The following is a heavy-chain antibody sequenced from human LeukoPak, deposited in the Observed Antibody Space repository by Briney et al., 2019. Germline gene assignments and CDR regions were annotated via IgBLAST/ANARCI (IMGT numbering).Heavy chain of an antibody. Sequence: ASVKVSCKASGYTFTGYYMHWVRQAPGQGLEWMGWINPNSGGTNYAQKFQGWVTMTRDTSISTAYMELSRLRSDDTAVYYCARAPAGSSSAYYYYGMDVWGQGTTVTVSS. CDR2: INPNSGGT. V-gene: IGHV1-2*04. D-gene: IGHD6-25*01. CDR1: GYTFTGYY. CDR3: ARAPAGSSSAYYYYGMDV. J-gene: IGHJ6*02.